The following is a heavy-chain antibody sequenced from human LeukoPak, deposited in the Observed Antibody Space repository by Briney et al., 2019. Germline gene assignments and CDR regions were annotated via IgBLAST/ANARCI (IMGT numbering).Heavy chain of an antibody. J-gene: IGHJ4*02. CDR3: ARGAYYFGSSGYTPMDY. Sequence: GGSLRLSCAASGFTFSSYSMNWVRQAPGKGLEWVSYISSSTATIYYADSVKGRFTISRDNAKNSLYLQMNSLRADDTAVYYCARGAYYFGSSGYTPMDYWGQGTLVTVSS. D-gene: IGHD3-22*01. CDR1: GFTFSSYS. V-gene: IGHV3-48*01. CDR2: ISSSTATI.